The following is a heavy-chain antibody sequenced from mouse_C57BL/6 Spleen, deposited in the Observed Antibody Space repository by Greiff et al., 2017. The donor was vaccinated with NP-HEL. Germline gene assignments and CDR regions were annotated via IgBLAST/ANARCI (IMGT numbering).Heavy chain of an antibody. Sequence: QVQLQQPGAELVRPGSSVKLSCKASGYTFTSYWMHWVKQRPIQGLEWIGNIDPSDSETHYNQKFKDKATLTVDKSSSTAYMQLSSLTSEDSAVYYCAIYGNYGEEYYFDYWGQGTTLTVSS. V-gene: IGHV1-52*01. J-gene: IGHJ2*01. CDR2: IDPSDSET. CDR1: GYTFTSYW. D-gene: IGHD2-1*01. CDR3: AIYGNYGEEYYFDY.